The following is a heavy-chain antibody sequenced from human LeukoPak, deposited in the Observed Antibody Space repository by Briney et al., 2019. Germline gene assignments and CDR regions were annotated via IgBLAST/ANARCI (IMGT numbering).Heavy chain of an antibody. Sequence: KSSETLSLTCTVSGGSISSYYWSWIRQPPGKGLEWIGYIYYSGSTNYNPSLKSRVTISVDTSKNQFSLKLSSVTAADTAVYYCARDSAKIHAFDIWGQGTMVTVSS. D-gene: IGHD2-15*01. CDR2: IYYSGST. V-gene: IGHV4-59*01. J-gene: IGHJ3*02. CDR3: ARDSAKIHAFDI. CDR1: GGSISSYY.